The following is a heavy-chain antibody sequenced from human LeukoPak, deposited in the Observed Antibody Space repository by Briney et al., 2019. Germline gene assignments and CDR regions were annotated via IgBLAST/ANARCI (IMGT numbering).Heavy chain of an antibody. CDR1: GFTVSNNY. Sequence: PGGSLRLSCAASGFTVSNNYMSWVRQAPGKGLEWVSTIHSSGNTYFADSVKGRFTISRDNSKNTLYLQMNSLRAEDTAVYYCARGRYYLDSWGQGTLVTVSS. J-gene: IGHJ4*02. D-gene: IGHD4-17*01. V-gene: IGHV3-53*01. CDR3: ARGRYYLDS. CDR2: IHSSGNT.